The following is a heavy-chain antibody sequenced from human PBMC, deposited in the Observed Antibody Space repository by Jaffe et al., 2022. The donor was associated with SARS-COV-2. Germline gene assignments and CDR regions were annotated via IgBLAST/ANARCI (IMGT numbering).Heavy chain of an antibody. D-gene: IGHD3-22*01. V-gene: IGHV3-23*01. J-gene: IGHJ4*02. Sequence: EVQLLESGGGLVQPGGSLRLSCAASGFTFSSYAMSWVRQAPGKGLEWVSAISGSGGSTYYADSVKGRFTISRDNSKNTLYLQMNSLRAEDTAVYYCAKDHSTYYYDTEPAPGYWGQGTLVTVSS. CDR2: ISGSGGST. CDR3: AKDHSTYYYDTEPAPGY. CDR1: GFTFSSYA.